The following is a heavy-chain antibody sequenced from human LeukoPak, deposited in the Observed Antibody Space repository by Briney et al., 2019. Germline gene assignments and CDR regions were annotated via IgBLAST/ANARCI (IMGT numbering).Heavy chain of an antibody. V-gene: IGHV4-59*01. Sequence: SETLSLTCTVSGGSISSYYWSWIRQPPGKGLEWIGYIYYSGNTNYNPSLKSRVTISLDTSKNQFSLKLSSVTAADTAVYYCARNNAEDYFDYWGQGTPVTVSS. D-gene: IGHD2-8*01. CDR2: IYYSGNT. CDR1: GGSISSYY. J-gene: IGHJ4*02. CDR3: ARNNAEDYFDY.